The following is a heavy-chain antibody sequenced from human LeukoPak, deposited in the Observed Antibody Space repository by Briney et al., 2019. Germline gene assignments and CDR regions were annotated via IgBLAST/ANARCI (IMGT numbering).Heavy chain of an antibody. V-gene: IGHV4-61*08. D-gene: IGHD3-3*01. J-gene: IGHJ6*02. CDR2: IYYSGST. CDR1: GGSISSGDYY. CDR3: ARHRYDFWSGPSPGGMDV. Sequence: PSETLSLTCTVSGGSISSGDYYWSWIRQPPGKGLEWIGYIYYSGSTNYNPSLKSRVTISVDTSKNQFSLKLSSVTAADTAVYYCARHRYDFWSGPSPGGMDVWGQGTTVTVSS.